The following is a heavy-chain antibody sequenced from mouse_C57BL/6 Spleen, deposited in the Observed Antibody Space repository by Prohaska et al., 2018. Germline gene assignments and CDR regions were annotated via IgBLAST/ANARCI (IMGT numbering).Heavy chain of an antibody. Sequence: EVQLQQSGTVLARPGASVKMSCKTSGYTFTSYWMHWVQQRPGQGLEWIGAIYPGNSYTSYNQKFKGKAKLTAVTSAITAYMELSSLTNEDSAVYYCSRGYYSWFAYWGQGTLVTVSS. CDR2: IYPGNSYT. D-gene: IGHD1-1*01. CDR3: SRGYYSWFAY. J-gene: IGHJ3*01. V-gene: IGHV1-5*01. CDR1: GYTFTSYW.